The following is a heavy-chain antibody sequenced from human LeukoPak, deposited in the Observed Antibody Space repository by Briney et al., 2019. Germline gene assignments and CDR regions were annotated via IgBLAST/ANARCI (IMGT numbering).Heavy chain of an antibody. Sequence: SETLSLTCTVSGGSISSYYWSWIRQPAGKGLEWIGRIYTSGSTNYNPSLKSRVTMSVDTSKNQFSLELSSVTAADTAVYYCARDNCSGGSCYSYGDWFDPWGQGTLVTVSS. V-gene: IGHV4-4*07. CDR3: ARDNCSGGSCYSYGDWFDP. CDR2: IYTSGST. D-gene: IGHD2-15*01. J-gene: IGHJ5*02. CDR1: GGSISSYY.